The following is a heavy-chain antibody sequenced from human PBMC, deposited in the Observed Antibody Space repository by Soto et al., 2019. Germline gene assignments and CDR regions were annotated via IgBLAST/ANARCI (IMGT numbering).Heavy chain of an antibody. CDR1: GDSVTSGSYH. CDR3: ERAPGGSWYLDYYYGMDV. V-gene: IGHV4-61*03. J-gene: IGHJ6*02. D-gene: IGHD6-13*01. Sequence: SETLSLTCIVSGDSVTSGSYHWTWLRQPPGKGLEWIGYISYTGRTKYNPSLQSRVTISVDTSKNDFSLNLSSVTAADTAVYYCERAPGGSWYLDYYYGMDVWGQGTTVTVSS. CDR2: ISYTGRT.